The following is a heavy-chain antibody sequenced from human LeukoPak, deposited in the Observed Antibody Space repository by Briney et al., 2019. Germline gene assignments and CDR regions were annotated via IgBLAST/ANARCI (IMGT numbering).Heavy chain of an antibody. CDR1: GFTVSSNY. CDR2: IYSGGST. D-gene: IGHD1-1*01. Sequence: GGSLRLSCAASGFTVSSNYMSWVRQAPGKGLEWVSVIYSGGSTYYADSVKGRFTISRDNSKNTLYLQMNSLRAEDTAVYYCARQRSNTYPGIYYYYYMDVWGKGTTVTVSS. J-gene: IGHJ6*03. V-gene: IGHV3-53*01. CDR3: ARQRSNTYPGIYYYYYMDV.